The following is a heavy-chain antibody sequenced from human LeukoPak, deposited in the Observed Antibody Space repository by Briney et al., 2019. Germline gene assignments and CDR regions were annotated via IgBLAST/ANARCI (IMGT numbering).Heavy chain of an antibody. CDR2: IYYSGST. J-gene: IGHJ4*02. Sequence: SETLSLTCTVSGGSISSSSYYWGWIRQPPGKGLEWIGSIYYSGSTYYNPSLKSRVTISVDTSKNQFSLKLSSVTAADTAVYYCARDLNWETYWGQGTLVTVSS. CDR3: ARDLNWETY. V-gene: IGHV4-39*07. D-gene: IGHD7-27*01. CDR1: GGSISSSSYY.